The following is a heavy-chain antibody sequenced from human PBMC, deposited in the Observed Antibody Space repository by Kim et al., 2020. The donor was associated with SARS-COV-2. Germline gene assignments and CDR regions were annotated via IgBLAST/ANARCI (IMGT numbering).Heavy chain of an antibody. Sequence: KGRFTISGDNAKSSLYLQMNSLGAEDTAVYYCARDGYDYDYVWGSASWDYWGQGTLVTVSS. V-gene: IGHV3-11*04. CDR3: ARDGYDYDYVWGSASWDY. D-gene: IGHD3-16*01. J-gene: IGHJ4*02.